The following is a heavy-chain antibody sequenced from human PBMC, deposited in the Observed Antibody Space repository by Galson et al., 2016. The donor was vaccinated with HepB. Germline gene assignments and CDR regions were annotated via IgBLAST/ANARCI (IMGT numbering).Heavy chain of an antibody. V-gene: IGHV1-3*01. CDR1: GYTFIRYT. CDR2: IHPFFGNT. Sequence: SVKVSCKASGYTFIRYTLHWVRQAPGQSLEWVGRIHPFFGNTKYSEKFQGSVTITRDISASTVYMGLNTLRSEDTAVYYCARDDGSTWVTDYWGQGTLVTVSS. D-gene: IGHD4-23*01. CDR3: ARDDGSTWVTDY. J-gene: IGHJ4*02.